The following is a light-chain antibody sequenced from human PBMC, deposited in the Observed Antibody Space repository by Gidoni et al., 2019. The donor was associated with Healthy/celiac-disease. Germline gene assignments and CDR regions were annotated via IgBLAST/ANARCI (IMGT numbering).Light chain of an antibody. V-gene: IGKV1-33*01. Sequence: DIQMTQSPSSLPASVGDRVTITCQASQDISNYLNWYQQKTGKAPKLLIYDASNLETGVPSRFSGSGSGTDFTFTISSLQPEDIATYYCQQYDNLPRTFGGGTKVEIK. CDR3: QQYDNLPRT. J-gene: IGKJ4*01. CDR2: DAS. CDR1: QDISNY.